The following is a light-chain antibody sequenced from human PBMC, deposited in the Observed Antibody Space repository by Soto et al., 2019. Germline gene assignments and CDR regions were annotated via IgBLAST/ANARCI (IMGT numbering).Light chain of an antibody. V-gene: IGLV7-46*01. Sequence: QTVVTQEPSLTVSPGGTVTLTCGSSTGAVTSNHHPYWFQQKAGQAPRTLIYDTSNKHSWTPARFSGSLLGDKAALTLSGAQPGEEAQYYCLLSYNAARVFGGGTKVTVL. J-gene: IGLJ2*01. CDR2: DTS. CDR3: LLSYNAARV. CDR1: TGAVTSNHH.